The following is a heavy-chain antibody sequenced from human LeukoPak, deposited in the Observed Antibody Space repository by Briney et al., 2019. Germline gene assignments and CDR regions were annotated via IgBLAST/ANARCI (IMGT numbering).Heavy chain of an antibody. CDR2: INAGNGNT. CDR3: ARDRGPRYCSGGSCYPSDSFDP. V-gene: IGHV1-3*01. CDR1: GYTFTSYA. D-gene: IGHD2-15*01. Sequence: ASVTVSCKASGYTFTSYAMHWVRQAPGQRLEWMGWINAGNGNTKYSQTFQGRDTITRDTSASTAYMELSSLRSEDTAVYYCARDRGPRYCSGGSCYPSDSFDPWGQGTLVTVSS. J-gene: IGHJ5*02.